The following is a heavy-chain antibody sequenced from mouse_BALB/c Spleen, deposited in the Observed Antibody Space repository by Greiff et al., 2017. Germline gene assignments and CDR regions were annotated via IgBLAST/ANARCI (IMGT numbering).Heavy chain of an antibody. CDR3: ARLEGNEDYAMDY. V-gene: IGHV5-6-5*01. CDR1: GFTFSSYA. D-gene: IGHD2-1*01. J-gene: IGHJ4*01. Sequence: EVQLVESGGGLVKPGGSLKLSCAASGFTFSSYAMSWVRQTPEKRLEWVASISSGGSTYYPDSVKGRFTISRDNARNILYLKMSSLRSEDTAMYYCARLEGNEDYAMDYWGQGTSVTVSS. CDR2: ISSGGST.